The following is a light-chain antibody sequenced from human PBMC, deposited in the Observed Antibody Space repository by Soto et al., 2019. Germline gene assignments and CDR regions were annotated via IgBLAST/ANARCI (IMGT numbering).Light chain of an antibody. CDR1: QDIDTW. V-gene: IGKV1-5*03. CDR3: QQYHTYWWS. J-gene: IGKJ1*01. CDR2: QVS. Sequence: DIQMTQSPSTLSASVGDRVTITCRASQDIDTWLAWFQQRPGKVPKLLISQVSTLENGVPSRFSGSGSGTEFTITISSLEPDDFATYFCQQYHTYWWSFGQGSKVEIK.